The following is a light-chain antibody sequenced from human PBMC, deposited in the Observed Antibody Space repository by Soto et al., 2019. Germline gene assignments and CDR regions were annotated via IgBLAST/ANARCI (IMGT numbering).Light chain of an antibody. Sequence: QSVLTQPPSVSGAPGQRVTISCTGSSFNIGAGYDVHWYQQLPGTAPKLLIYGNNNRPSGVPDRFSDSKSGASASLAITGLQAEDGADYYCQSYDSGLSAVIFGGGTKVTVL. J-gene: IGLJ2*01. CDR3: QSYDSGLSAVI. V-gene: IGLV1-40*01. CDR1: SFNIGAGYD. CDR2: GNN.